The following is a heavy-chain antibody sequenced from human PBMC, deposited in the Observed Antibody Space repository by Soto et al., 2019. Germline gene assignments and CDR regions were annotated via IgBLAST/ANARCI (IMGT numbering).Heavy chain of an antibody. D-gene: IGHD3-10*01. V-gene: IGHV4-4*03. CDR3: ARRGDGSGSLDY. CDR2: IYHSGTT. CDR1: GGSISSSIW. Sequence: QVQLQESGPGLVKPPGTLSLTCAVSGGSISSSIWWSWVRLPPGEGMEWIGEIYHSGTTNYNPSLKSRVTISVDKSKNQFSLKMSSLTAADTAVYYCARRGDGSGSLDYWGQGTLVTV. J-gene: IGHJ4*02.